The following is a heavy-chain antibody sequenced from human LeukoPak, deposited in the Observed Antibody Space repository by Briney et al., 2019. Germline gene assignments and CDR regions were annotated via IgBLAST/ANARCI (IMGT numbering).Heavy chain of an antibody. D-gene: IGHD2-21*02. CDR1: GFTFSSYA. CDR2: IWYDGGNK. J-gene: IGHJ4*02. Sequence: GGSLRLSCAASGFTFSSYAMHWVRQAPGKGLEWVAVIWYDGGNKYYADSVKGRFTISRDNSKNTLYLEMNSLRAEDTAVYYCARGLTQIPRLATGLGHWGQGTLVTVSS. CDR3: ARGLTQIPRLATGLGH. V-gene: IGHV3-33*08.